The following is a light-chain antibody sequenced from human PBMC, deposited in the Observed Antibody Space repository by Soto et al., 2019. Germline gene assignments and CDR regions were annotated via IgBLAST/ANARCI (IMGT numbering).Light chain of an antibody. V-gene: IGLV2-14*03. CDR1: SSDVGGYNS. Sequence: QSALTQPASVSGSPGQSITISCTGTSSDVGGYNSVSWYQQHPGKAPKLMIYDVTNRPSGISNRFSGSKSGNTVSLTISGLQAEDEADYYCTSYTRRSAPNYVFGTGTKLTVL. J-gene: IGLJ1*01. CDR2: DVT. CDR3: TSYTRRSAPNYV.